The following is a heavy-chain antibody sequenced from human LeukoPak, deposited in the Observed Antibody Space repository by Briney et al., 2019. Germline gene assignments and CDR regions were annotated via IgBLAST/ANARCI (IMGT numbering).Heavy chain of an antibody. Sequence: GGSLRLCCIASGFTFGDHAMSWVRQAPGKGLEWVGFIRSKAYGGTTEYAASVKGRFTISRDDSKSVAYLQMNSLKTEDTAVYYCNRDCPGLVYYFDYWGQGTLVTVSS. CDR3: NRDCPGLVYYFDY. CDR2: IRSKAYGGTT. D-gene: IGHD6-19*01. V-gene: IGHV3-49*04. CDR1: GFTFGDHA. J-gene: IGHJ4*02.